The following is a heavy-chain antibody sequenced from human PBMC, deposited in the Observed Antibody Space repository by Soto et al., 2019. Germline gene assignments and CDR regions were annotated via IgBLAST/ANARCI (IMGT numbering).Heavy chain of an antibody. Sequence: QVQLVQSGAEEKKPGDSVKVSCKASGYTFTSYAMHWVRQAPGQRLEWMRWINAGNGNTKYSQKFQGRVTITRDTDARTAYMDLSSLRSEDTGVYYCAWGGTIVVVITTLDALYIGGQGTIGTGSS. CDR1: GYTFTSYA. J-gene: IGHJ3*02. D-gene: IGHD3-22*01. V-gene: IGHV1-3*05. CDR3: AWGGTIVVVITTLDALYI. CDR2: INAGNGNT.